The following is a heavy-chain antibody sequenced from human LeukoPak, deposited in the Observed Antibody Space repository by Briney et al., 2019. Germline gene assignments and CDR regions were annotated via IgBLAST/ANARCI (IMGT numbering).Heavy chain of an antibody. D-gene: IGHD2-2*01. V-gene: IGHV4-59*12. J-gene: IGHJ4*02. CDR1: GGSLSGYY. CDR2: IYYGGTT. CDR3: ASRQRYCSSTSCSDY. Sequence: PSETLSLTCTVSGGSLSGYYWSWIRQPPGKGLEWIGYIYYGGTTNYNPSLKSRVTISVDTSKNQFSLKLSSVTAADTAVYYCASRQRYCSSTSCSDYWGQGTLVTVSS.